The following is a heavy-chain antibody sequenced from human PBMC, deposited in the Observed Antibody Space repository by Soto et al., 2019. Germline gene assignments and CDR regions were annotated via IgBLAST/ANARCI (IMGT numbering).Heavy chain of an antibody. J-gene: IGHJ5*02. Sequence: EVQLLESGGGWLQPGGSLRLSCAASGFTFSSYAMNWVRQAPGKGLEWVSGITGSGAGSYYPDSVKGRFTISRDNSKNTLYLQMNSLSAEDTAVYYCAKAYSNSWPNDWFDPWGQGTLVTVSS. V-gene: IGHV3-23*01. CDR2: ITGSGAGS. CDR1: GFTFSSYA. CDR3: AKAYSNSWPNDWFDP. D-gene: IGHD6-13*01.